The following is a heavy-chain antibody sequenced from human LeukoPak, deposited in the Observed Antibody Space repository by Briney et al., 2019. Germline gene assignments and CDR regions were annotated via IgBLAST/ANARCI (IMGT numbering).Heavy chain of an antibody. CDR1: GYKFTGYY. CDR3: ARTKYYYGSGPSDY. V-gene: IGHV1-2*02. CDR2: INPNSGGT. Sequence: ASVKVSCKASGYKFTGYYMHWVRQAPGQGLEWMGWINPNSGGTNYAQKFRGRVTMTRDTSISTAYMELSRLTSDDTAVYYCARTKYYYGSGPSDYWGQGTLVTVSS. D-gene: IGHD3-10*01. J-gene: IGHJ4*02.